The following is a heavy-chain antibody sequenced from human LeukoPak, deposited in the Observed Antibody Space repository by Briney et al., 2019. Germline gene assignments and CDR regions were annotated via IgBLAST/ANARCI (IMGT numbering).Heavy chain of an antibody. CDR2: MYTSGNT. CDR1: GGSISSGGYY. V-gene: IGHV4-61*02. Sequence: SETLSLTCTVSGGSISSGGYYWSWIRQPAGKGLEWIGRMYTSGNTNYNPSLKSRATISVDTSKNQFSLELSSVTAADTAVYYCAREGRYYYYYMDVWGKGTTVTISS. J-gene: IGHJ6*03. CDR3: AREGRYYYYYMDV.